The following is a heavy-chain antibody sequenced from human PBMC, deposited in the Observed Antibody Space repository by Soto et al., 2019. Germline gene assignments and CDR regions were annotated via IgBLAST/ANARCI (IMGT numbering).Heavy chain of an antibody. V-gene: IGHV1-69*13. CDR1: GGTFSSDA. Sequence: GASVKVSCKASGGTFSSDAVSWARQAPGQGLEWMGGLIPILGTTHYVQKFQGRVTITADESTNTAYMELSSLRSDDTAVYYCARASGYVSGWYHDYWGQGTRVTVSS. CDR3: ARASGYVSGWYHDY. J-gene: IGHJ4*02. D-gene: IGHD6-19*01. CDR2: LIPILGTT.